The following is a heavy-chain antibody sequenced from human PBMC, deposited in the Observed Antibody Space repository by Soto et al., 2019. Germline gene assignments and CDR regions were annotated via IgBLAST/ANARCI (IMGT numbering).Heavy chain of an antibody. CDR1: GFSLSTSGVG. J-gene: IGHJ4*02. V-gene: IGHV2-5*02. CDR3: AHGYGDYVD. CDR2: IYWDDDK. Sequence: QITLKESGPTLVKPTQTLTLTCTFSGFSLSTSGVGVGWIRQPPGKALEWLALIYWDDDKRYSPSLKSRLTITKDTLKHQVVLTVTHMDPVDTATDYCAHGYGDYVDWGQGTLVTVPS. D-gene: IGHD4-17*01.